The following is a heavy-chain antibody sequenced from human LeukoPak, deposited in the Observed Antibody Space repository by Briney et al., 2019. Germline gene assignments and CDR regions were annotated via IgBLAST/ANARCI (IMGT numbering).Heavy chain of an antibody. CDR3: ARDLRIAVAGTGMDY. CDR2: ISYDGSNK. D-gene: IGHD6-19*01. J-gene: IGHJ4*02. Sequence: GGSLRLSCAASGFTFSSYGMSWVRQAPGKGLEWVAVISYDGSNKYYADSVKGRFTISRDNSKNTLYLQTNSLRAEDTAVYYCARDLRIAVAGTGMDYWGQGTLVTVSS. CDR1: GFTFSSYG. V-gene: IGHV3-30*03.